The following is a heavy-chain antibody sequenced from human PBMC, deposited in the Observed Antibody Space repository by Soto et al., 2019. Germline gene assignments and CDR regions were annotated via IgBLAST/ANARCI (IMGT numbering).Heavy chain of an antibody. V-gene: IGHV3-23*01. Sequence: GGSLRLSCAASGFTFSSYPMNWVRQAPGKGLEWVPIISATDGTTHYPDSVKGRFAIFRDNSKNMLYLQMSSLRVEDTAVYYCEKRAGDGVFDIWGQGTMVTVSS. CDR3: EKRAGDGVFDI. D-gene: IGHD3-10*01. CDR1: GFTFSSYP. CDR2: ISATDGTT. J-gene: IGHJ3*02.